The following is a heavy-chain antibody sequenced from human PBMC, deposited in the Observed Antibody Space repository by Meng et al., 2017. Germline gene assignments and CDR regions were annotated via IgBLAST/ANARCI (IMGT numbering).Heavy chain of an antibody. CDR2: ISGSGGST. CDR3: SRHIEGDTRPYPY. Sequence: GESLKISCAASGFTFSSYAMSWVRQAPGKGLEWVSAISGSGGSTYYADSVKGRFTISRDNSKNTLYLQMNSLRAEDTAVYYCSRHIEGDTRPYPYWGQGTLVTVSS. CDR1: GFTFSSYA. V-gene: IGHV3-23*01. J-gene: IGHJ4*02. D-gene: IGHD6-6*01.